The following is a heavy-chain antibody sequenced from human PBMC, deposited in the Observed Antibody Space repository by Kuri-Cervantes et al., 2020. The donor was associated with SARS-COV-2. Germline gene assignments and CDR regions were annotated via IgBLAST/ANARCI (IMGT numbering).Heavy chain of an antibody. CDR2: ISYNGNA. V-gene: IGHV4-59*12. CDR3: ARGAVSSGIPAAIRFDY. J-gene: IGHJ4*02. D-gene: IGHD2-2*02. Sequence: SETLSLTCTVSGDSISSYYWSWIRQSPGKGLEWIGYISYNGNANYNPSLKDRVAISLDTSKTHFSLKLSSVTAADTAVYYCARGAVSSGIPAAIRFDYWGQGTLVTVSS. CDR1: GDSISSYY.